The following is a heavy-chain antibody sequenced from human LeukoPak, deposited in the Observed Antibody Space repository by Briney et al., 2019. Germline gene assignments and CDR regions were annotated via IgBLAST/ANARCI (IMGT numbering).Heavy chain of an antibody. Sequence: ASVKVSCKASGYTSTSYAISWVRQAPGQGLEWMGRIIPILGIANYAQKFQGRVTITADKSTSTAYMELSSLRSEDTAVYYCARARPSSSSLWDFDYWGQGTLVTVSS. CDR1: GYTSTSYA. D-gene: IGHD6-6*01. CDR3: ARARPSSSSLWDFDY. V-gene: IGHV1-69*04. J-gene: IGHJ4*02. CDR2: IIPILGIA.